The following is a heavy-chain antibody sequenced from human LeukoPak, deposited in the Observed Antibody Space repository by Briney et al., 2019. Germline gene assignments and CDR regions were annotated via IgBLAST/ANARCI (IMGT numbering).Heavy chain of an antibody. J-gene: IGHJ3*02. D-gene: IGHD2-15*01. CDR2: IYYSGST. CDR1: GGSVSSGSYY. CDR3: ARYCSGVLHYLENAFDI. Sequence: SETLSLTCTVSGGSVSSGSYYWSWIRQPPGKGLEWIGYIYYSGSTNYNPSLKSRVTVSVDTSKNQFSLKLSSVTAADTAVYYCARYCSGVLHYLENAFDIWGQGTMVTVSS. V-gene: IGHV4-61*01.